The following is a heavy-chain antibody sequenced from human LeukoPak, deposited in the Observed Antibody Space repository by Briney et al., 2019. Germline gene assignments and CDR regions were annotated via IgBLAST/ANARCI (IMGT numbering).Heavy chain of an antibody. CDR3: ARRDSWYVYSSGWEPIWFDP. CDR2: INHSGST. V-gene: IGHV4-34*01. Sequence: SETLSLTCAVYGGSFSGYYWSWIRQPPGKGLEWIGEINHSGSTNYNPSLKSRVTISVDTSKNQFSLKLSSVTAADTAVYYCARRDSWYVYSSGWEPIWFDPWGQGTLVTVSS. CDR1: GGSFSGYY. D-gene: IGHD6-19*01. J-gene: IGHJ5*02.